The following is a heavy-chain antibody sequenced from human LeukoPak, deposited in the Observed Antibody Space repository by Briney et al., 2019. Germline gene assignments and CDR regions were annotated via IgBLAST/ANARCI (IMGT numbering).Heavy chain of an antibody. CDR3: ARVVDYGGNSDY. V-gene: IGHV4-61*02. CDR1: GGSISSGSYY. J-gene: IGHJ4*02. CDR2: IYTSGST. Sequence: SETLSLTCTVSGGSISSGSYYWSWIRQPAGKGLEWIGRIYTSGSTNYNPSLKSRVTISVDTSKNQFSLKLSSVTAADTAVYYCARVVDYGGNSDYWGQGTLVTVSS. D-gene: IGHD4-23*01.